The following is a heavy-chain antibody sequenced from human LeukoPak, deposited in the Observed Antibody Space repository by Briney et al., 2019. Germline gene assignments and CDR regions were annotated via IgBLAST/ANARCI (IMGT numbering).Heavy chain of an antibody. V-gene: IGHV1-69*13. CDR3: ALGYCSSTSCLFGYYYMDV. J-gene: IGHJ6*03. CDR1: GGTFSSYA. Sequence: GASVKVSCKASGGTFSSYAISWVRQAPGQGLEWMGGIIPIFGTANYAQKFQGRVTITADESTSTAYMELSSLRSEDTAVYYCALGYCSSTSCLFGYYYMDVWGKGTTVTVSS. D-gene: IGHD2-2*01. CDR2: IIPIFGTA.